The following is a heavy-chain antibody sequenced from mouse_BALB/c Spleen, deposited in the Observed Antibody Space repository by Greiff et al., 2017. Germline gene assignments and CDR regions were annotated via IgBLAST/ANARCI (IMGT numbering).Heavy chain of an antibody. CDR2: IDPANGNT. J-gene: IGHJ2*01. D-gene: IGHD4-1*01. Sequence: EVQLQQSGAELVKPGASVKLSCTASGFNIKDTYMHWVKQRPEQGLEWIGRIDPANGNTKYDPKFQGKATITADTSSNTAYLQLSSLTSEDTAVYYCARKRNWDYFDYWGQGTTLTVSS. CDR1: GFNIKDTY. V-gene: IGHV14-3*02. CDR3: ARKRNWDYFDY.